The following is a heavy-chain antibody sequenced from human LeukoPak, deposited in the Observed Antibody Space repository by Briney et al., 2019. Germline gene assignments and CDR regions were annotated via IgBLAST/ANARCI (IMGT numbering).Heavy chain of an antibody. CDR1: GGSISSSGYY. J-gene: IGHJ4*02. CDR3: SSRSFYHPSN. V-gene: IGHV4-39*03. Sequence: PSETLSLTCTVSGGSISSSGYYWGWIRQPPGKGLEWIGSMYYSGSTYYSPSLKSRVTISVDTSKNQFSLRLSSVTAADTAVYYCSSRSFYHPSNWGQGTLVTVSS. CDR2: MYYSGST. D-gene: IGHD3-10*01.